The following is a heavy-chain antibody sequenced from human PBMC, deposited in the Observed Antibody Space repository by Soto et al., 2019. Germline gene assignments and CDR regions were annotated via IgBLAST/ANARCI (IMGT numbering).Heavy chain of an antibody. J-gene: IGHJ4*02. Sequence: ASVKVSCKASGYTFTSYGISWVRQAPGQGLEWMGWISAYSGDTGYVQTFQGRVTMTRDTAISTAYMELSSLRSDDTAVYYCARSVGGSNVNFDYWGQGTLVTVSS. CDR1: GYTFTSYG. CDR3: ARSVGGSNVNFDY. V-gene: IGHV1-18*01. CDR2: ISAYSGDT. D-gene: IGHD2-8*01.